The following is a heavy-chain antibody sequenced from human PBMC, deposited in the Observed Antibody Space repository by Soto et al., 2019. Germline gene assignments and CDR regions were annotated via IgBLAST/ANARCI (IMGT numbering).Heavy chain of an antibody. Sequence: SETLSLTCAVYGGSLSDYSWTWIRQAPRRGLEWIGEVDTSGSTNYNPSLKSRVTISVDTSKNQFSLKLSSLTAADTAVYYCARREAYCGSTNCYANWFDPWGQGTLVTVSS. CDR3: ARREAYCGSTNCYANWFDP. V-gene: IGHV4-34*01. D-gene: IGHD2-2*01. CDR2: VDTSGST. J-gene: IGHJ5*02. CDR1: GGSLSDYS.